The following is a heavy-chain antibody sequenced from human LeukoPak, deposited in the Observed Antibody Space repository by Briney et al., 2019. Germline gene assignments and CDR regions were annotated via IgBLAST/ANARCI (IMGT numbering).Heavy chain of an antibody. CDR2: IYYSGST. V-gene: IGHV4-59*08. CDR3: ARLGRGYSYGYGI. J-gene: IGHJ4*02. D-gene: IGHD5-18*01. CDR1: GGSISSYY. Sequence: SETLSLTCTVSGGSISSYYWSWIRQPPGKGLEWIGYIYYSGSTNYSPSLKSRVTISVDTSKNQFSLKLSSVTAADTAVYYCARLGRGYSYGYGIWGQGTLVTVSS.